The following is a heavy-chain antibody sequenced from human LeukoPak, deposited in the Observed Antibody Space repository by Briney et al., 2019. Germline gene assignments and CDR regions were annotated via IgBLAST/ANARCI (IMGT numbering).Heavy chain of an antibody. CDR1: GFTFSSYG. CDR3: AKDSLRYCSSTSCYTQIDY. Sequence: PGRSLRLSCAASGFTFSSYGMHWVRQAPGKGLEWVAVISYDGSNKYYADSVKGRFTISRDNSKNTLYLQMNSLRAEDTPVYYCAKDSLRYCSSTSCYTQIDYWGQGTLVTVSS. CDR2: ISYDGSNK. V-gene: IGHV3-30*18. J-gene: IGHJ4*02. D-gene: IGHD2-2*02.